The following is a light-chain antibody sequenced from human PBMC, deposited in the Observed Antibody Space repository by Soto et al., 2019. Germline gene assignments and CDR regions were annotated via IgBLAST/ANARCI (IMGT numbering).Light chain of an antibody. CDR3: QQFSSYPLT. Sequence: EGVLARSPGALCLSPGERVTPCWRRTRPVRNNYLAWYHQKPGQAPRLLIYGASTRATGIPARFSGGGSGTDFTLTISRLQPEDFAVYYCQQFSSYPLTFGRGTKVDIK. CDR2: GAS. J-gene: IGKJ4*01. CDR1: RPVRNNY. V-gene: IGKV3-20*01.